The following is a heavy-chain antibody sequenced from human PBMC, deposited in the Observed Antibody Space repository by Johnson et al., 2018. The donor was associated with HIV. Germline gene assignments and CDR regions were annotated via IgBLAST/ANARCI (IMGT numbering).Heavy chain of an antibody. D-gene: IGHD3-22*01. Sequence: QVQLVESGGGVVQPGGSLRLSCAASGFSFSRYGMHWVRQAPGKGLEWVAFIRYDEISKYYADSVKGRFTISRDNSKSTLYLQMNSLRAEDTALYYCAKLTGYDTSGLAHKDDFDIWGQGTMVTVSS. V-gene: IGHV3-30*02. J-gene: IGHJ3*02. CDR2: IRYDEISK. CDR1: GFSFSRYG. CDR3: AKLTGYDTSGLAHKDDFDI.